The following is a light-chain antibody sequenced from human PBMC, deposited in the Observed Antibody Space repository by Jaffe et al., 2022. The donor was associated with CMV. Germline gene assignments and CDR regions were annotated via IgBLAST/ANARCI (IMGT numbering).Light chain of an antibody. CDR2: KAS. CDR1: QSVRSW. CDR3: QQYYSHKWT. J-gene: IGKJ1*01. V-gene: IGKV1-5*03. Sequence: DIQMTQSPSTLSASVGDRVTITCRASQSVRSWLAWYQQKPGKAPKLLIYKASILETGAPSRFSGSGSGTEYTLTISGLQPDDLATYHCQQYYSHKWTFGQGTKVDI.